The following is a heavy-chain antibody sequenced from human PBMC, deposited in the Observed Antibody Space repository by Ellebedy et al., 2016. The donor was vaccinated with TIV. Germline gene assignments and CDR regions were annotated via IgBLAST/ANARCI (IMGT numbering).Heavy chain of an antibody. Sequence: GESLKISXAASGCTFSSYAMRLVRPPPGKGVQWVSAISGGGGSTYYADSVKGRFTISRDNAQNSIYLHIDSLRAEDTAVYYCAAGSGYVIEHWGQGTLVTVSS. V-gene: IGHV3-23*01. CDR1: GCTFSSYA. J-gene: IGHJ1*01. D-gene: IGHD3-22*01. CDR2: ISGGGGST. CDR3: AAGSGYVIEH.